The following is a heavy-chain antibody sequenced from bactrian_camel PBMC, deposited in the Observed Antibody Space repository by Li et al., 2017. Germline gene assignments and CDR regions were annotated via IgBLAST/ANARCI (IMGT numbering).Heavy chain of an antibody. CDR1: GFTFYDSE. J-gene: IGHJ4*01. CDR2: ISSDGST. D-gene: IGHD3*01. V-gene: IGHV3S63*01. CDR3: AAVASLRWGSAARWMSLWKEASRYGY. Sequence: HVQLVESGGGSVQARGSLRVSCTASGFTFYDSEMGWYRQAPGNECELVSTISSDGSTYYADSVKGRFTISRDNAKNTAYLQMNGLRPEDTDTYYCAAVASLRWGSAARWMSLWKEASRYGYWGQGTQVTVS.